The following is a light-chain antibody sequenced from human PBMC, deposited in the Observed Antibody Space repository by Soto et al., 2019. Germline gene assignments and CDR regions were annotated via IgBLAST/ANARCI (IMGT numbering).Light chain of an antibody. CDR1: QSVRRY. CDR3: QQYDYSPRT. Sequence: EIVLTQSPGTLSLSLGETLSLSCRSSQSVRRYLAWYEHKRGQAPRLLIYDASTRATGIPDRFRGSGSGTDFTLTITRLEPEDFAVYYCQQYDYSPRTFGQGTKVEIK. V-gene: IGKV3-20*01. J-gene: IGKJ1*01. CDR2: DAS.